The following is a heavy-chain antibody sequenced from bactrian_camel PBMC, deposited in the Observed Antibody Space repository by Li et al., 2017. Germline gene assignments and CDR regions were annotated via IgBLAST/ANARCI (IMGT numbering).Heavy chain of an antibody. CDR3: ATDRGGGRWVGRGEYNY. Sequence: HVQLVESGGGSVQAGGSLRLSCTATSFRANCMGWFRQAPGKEREGVTSNDSDGSTSHADSVKGRFTISGDNAKNTLYLQMNSLKTEDTGVYYCATDRGGGRWVGRGEYNYWGQGTQVTVS. CDR1: SFRANC. J-gene: IGHJ4*01. D-gene: IGHD2*01. CDR2: NDSDGST. V-gene: IGHV3S53*01.